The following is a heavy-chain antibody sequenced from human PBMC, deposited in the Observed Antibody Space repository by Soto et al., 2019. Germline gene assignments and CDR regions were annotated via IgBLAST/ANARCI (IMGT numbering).Heavy chain of an antibody. CDR3: ARRYCISTSCHYYGMDV. V-gene: IGHV1-69*12. CDR2: IIPIFRTA. CDR1: GGTFSTYT. Sequence: QVQLVQSGAEVKKPGSSVQVSCKASGGTFSTYTVSWVRQAPGQGLEWMGGIIPIFRTANYAQKFQGRVTVTADESTSTAYMELSSLRSEDTAVYYCARRYCISTSCHYYGMDVWGQGTTVTVSS. J-gene: IGHJ6*02. D-gene: IGHD2-2*01.